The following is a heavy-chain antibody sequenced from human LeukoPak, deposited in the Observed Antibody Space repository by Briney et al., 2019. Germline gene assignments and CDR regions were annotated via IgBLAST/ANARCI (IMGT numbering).Heavy chain of an antibody. D-gene: IGHD1-7*01. Sequence: SETLSLTCTVSGGSIRSGSYYWTWIRQPAGKGLEWIGRVYTSGSTHYNPSLKTRLTMSVDTSKNQFSLKLNSVTAADTAVYYCARLITGTTTAFDIWSQGTVVTVSS. CDR3: ARLITGTTTAFDI. V-gene: IGHV4-61*02. CDR1: GGSIRSGSYY. CDR2: VYTSGST. J-gene: IGHJ3*02.